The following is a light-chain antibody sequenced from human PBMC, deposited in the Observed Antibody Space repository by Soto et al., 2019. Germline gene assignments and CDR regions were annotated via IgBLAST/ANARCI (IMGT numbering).Light chain of an antibody. CDR2: GAT. CDR1: QSIGSD. CDR3: QQYSEWPAVT. J-gene: IGKJ4*01. V-gene: IGKV3-15*01. Sequence: EIVMTQSPDTLSVSPGETATLSCRASQSIGSDLAWYQQKPGQAPRLILYGATTRATGIPARFGGFGSGTYFTLFITMQSDDFAVYYCQQYSEWPAVTFGGGTRVDIK.